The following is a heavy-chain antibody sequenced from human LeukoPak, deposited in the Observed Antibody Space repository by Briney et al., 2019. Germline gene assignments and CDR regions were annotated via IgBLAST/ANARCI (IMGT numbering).Heavy chain of an antibody. CDR2: IIPIFGTA. CDR3: ARFDCSSTSCDKDY. V-gene: IGHV1-69*13. D-gene: IGHD2-2*01. Sequence: SVKVSCKASGGTFSSYAISWVRQAPGQGLEWMGGIIPIFGTANYAQKFQGRVTITADESMSTAYMELSSLRPEDTAVYYCARFDCSSTSCDKDYWGQGTLVIVSS. J-gene: IGHJ4*02. CDR1: GGTFSSYA.